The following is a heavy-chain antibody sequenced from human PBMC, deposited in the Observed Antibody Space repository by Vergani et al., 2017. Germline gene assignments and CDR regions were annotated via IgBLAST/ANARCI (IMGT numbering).Heavy chain of an antibody. J-gene: IGHJ4*02. CDR1: GGSISSSSYY. V-gene: IGHV4-39*07. Sequence: QLQLQESGPGLVKPSETLSLTCTVSGGSISSSSYYWGWIRQPPGKGLEWIWCIYYSGSTYYNPSLKSRVTISVDTSKNQFSLKLSSVTAADTAVYYCARDPTLYSGSSSGYFDYWGQGTLVTVSS. CDR2: IYYSGST. CDR3: ARDPTLYSGSSSGYFDY. D-gene: IGHD1-26*01.